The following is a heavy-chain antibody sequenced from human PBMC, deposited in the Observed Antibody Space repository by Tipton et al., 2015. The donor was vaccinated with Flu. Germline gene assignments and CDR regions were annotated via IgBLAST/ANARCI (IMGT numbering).Heavy chain of an antibody. CDR2: IYNGGSP. D-gene: IGHD6-13*01. J-gene: IGHJ4*02. CDR1: GASLSSNGYY. Sequence: LRLSCTVSGASLSSNGYYWTWIRQHPGEGLEWIGYIYNGGSPAYNSSLKSRVSISIDTSKNQFSLNMRSVTAADTAVYYCARVGWQQPSPYYWGQGTSVTVSS. V-gene: IGHV4-31*02. CDR3: ARVGWQQPSPYY.